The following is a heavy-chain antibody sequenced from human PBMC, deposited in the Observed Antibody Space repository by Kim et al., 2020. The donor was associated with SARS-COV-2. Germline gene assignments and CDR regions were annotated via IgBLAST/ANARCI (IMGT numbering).Heavy chain of an antibody. D-gene: IGHD3-16*01. CDR2: VGRA. CDR3: ANRLAAGR. Sequence: VGRANYADSFEGRFTISRDNSKDMLYLQMNRLRAGDTAIYFCANRLAAGRWGRGTLVTVSS. J-gene: IGHJ4*02. V-gene: IGHV3-23*01.